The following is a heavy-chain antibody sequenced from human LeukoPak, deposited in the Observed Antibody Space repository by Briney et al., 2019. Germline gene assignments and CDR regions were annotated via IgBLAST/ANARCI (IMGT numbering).Heavy chain of an antibody. CDR3: ARSGLWFGELYPDY. V-gene: IGHV1-2*02. CDR1: GYTFTGYY. J-gene: IGHJ4*02. Sequence: ASVKVSCKASGYTFTGYYMHWVRQAPGQGLEWMGWINPNSGGTNYAQKFQGRVTMTRDTSISTAYMELSRLRSDDTAVYYCARSGLWFGELYPDYWGQGALVTVSS. D-gene: IGHD3-10*01. CDR2: INPNSGGT.